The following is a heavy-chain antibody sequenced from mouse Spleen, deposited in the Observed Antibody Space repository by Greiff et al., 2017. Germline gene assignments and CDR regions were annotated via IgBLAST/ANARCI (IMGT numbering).Heavy chain of an antibody. CDR3: ARKEDYYGYGAMDY. J-gene: IGHJ4*01. V-gene: IGHV1-26*01. D-gene: IGHD1-2*01. CDR2: INPNNGGT. CDR1: GYTFTDYY. Sequence: EVQLQQSGPELVKPGASVKISCKASGYTFTDYYMNWVKQSHGKSLEWIGDINPNNGGTSYNQKFKGKATLTVDKSSSTAYMELRSLTSEDSAVYYCARKEDYYGYGAMDYWGQGTSVTVSS.